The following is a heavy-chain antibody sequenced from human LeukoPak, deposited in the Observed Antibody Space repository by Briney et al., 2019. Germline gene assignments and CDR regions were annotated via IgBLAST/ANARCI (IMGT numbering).Heavy chain of an antibody. V-gene: IGHV1-2*06. CDR2: INPNSGGT. CDR1: GYTFTGYY. Sequence: GASVKVSCKASGYTFTGYYMHWVRQAPGQGLEWMGRINPNSGGTNYAQKFQGRVTMTRDTSISTAYMELSRLRSDDTAVYYCAAFSVGATIPSDYWGQGTLVTVSS. CDR3: AAFSVGATIPSDY. J-gene: IGHJ4*02. D-gene: IGHD1-26*01.